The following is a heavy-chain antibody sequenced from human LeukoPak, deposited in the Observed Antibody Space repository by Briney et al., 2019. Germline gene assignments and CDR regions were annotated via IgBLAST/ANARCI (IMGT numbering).Heavy chain of an antibody. CDR1: GFTFSSYW. J-gene: IGHJ4*02. D-gene: IGHD2-15*01. CDR2: INSDGSST. Sequence: GGSLRLSCAASGFTFSSYWMHWFRQAPGKGLVWVSRINSDGSSTSYADSVKGRFTISRDNAKNTLYPQMNSLRAEDTAVYYCARGGYSNVNLDYGGQGTLVTVSS. V-gene: IGHV3-74*01. CDR3: ARGGYSNVNLDY.